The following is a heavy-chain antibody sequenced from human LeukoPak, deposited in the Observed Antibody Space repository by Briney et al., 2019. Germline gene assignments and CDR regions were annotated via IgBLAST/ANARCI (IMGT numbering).Heavy chain of an antibody. J-gene: IGHJ4*02. CDR3: AKDSGKRLTGYYPPFL. V-gene: IGHV3-15*01. CDR1: GFTFNNAW. D-gene: IGHD3-9*01. CDR2: IKSKTDGGTT. Sequence: GGSLRLSCAASGFTFNNAWMSWVRQAPGKGLEWVGRIKSKTDGGTTDYAAPVKGRFTISRDDSKNTLYLQMNSLRAEDTAVYYCAKDSGKRLTGYYPPFLWGQGTLVTVSS.